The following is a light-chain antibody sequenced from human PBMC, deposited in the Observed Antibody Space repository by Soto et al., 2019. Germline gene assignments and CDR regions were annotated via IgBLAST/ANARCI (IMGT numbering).Light chain of an antibody. Sequence: QSALTQPPSASGSPGQSVTISCTETSSDIGGYDYVSWYQQHPGKAPKLIIYEVNKRPSGVPDRFSGSKSGNTASLIVSGLQAEDEADYYCSSYAGSNNLVFAGGTKVTVL. J-gene: IGLJ3*02. CDR2: EVN. CDR1: SSDIGGYDY. V-gene: IGLV2-8*01. CDR3: SSYAGSNNLV.